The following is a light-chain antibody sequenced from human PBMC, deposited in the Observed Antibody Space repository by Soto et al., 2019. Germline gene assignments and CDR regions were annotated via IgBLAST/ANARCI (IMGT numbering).Light chain of an antibody. J-gene: IGKJ4*01. CDR2: GAS. CDR1: QTVRRN. CDR3: QHYNGLPLT. Sequence: EIVMTQSPATLSVSPGERATLSCRASQTVRRNLAWYQWKPGQAPRLLIYGASTRATGISARFDGSGSGTEFSLTISSLQSEDFAIYYCQHYNGLPLTFGGGTMVEIK. V-gene: IGKV3-15*01.